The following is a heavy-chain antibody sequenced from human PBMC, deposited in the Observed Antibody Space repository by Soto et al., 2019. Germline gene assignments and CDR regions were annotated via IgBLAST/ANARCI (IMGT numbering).Heavy chain of an antibody. CDR1: GFRFSDHS. D-gene: IGHD2-21*02. CDR2: ISSSSDDI. J-gene: IGHJ4*01. Sequence: AQLVESGGGLVYPGGSLRLSCVASGFRFSDHSMNWVRQAPGKGLQWVSYISSSSDDIYYADSVKGRFTVSRDNAKNTLFLQMISLRDDDSAIYYCARLPKGSLVTAWGQGSRVTVSS. V-gene: IGHV3-48*02. CDR3: ARLPKGSLVTA.